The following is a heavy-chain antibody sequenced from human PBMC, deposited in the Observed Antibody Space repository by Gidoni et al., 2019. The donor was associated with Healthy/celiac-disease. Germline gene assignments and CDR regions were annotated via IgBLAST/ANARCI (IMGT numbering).Heavy chain of an antibody. CDR1: GFTFSSYA. Sequence: QVQLVESGGGVVQPGRYLRLSCAASGFTFSSYAMHWVRQAPGKGLEWVAVISYDGSNKYYADSVKGRFTISRDNSKNTLYLQMNSLRAEDTAVYYCARPGAGYAFDIWGQGTMVTVSS. D-gene: IGHD3-10*01. CDR3: ARPGAGYAFDI. CDR2: ISYDGSNK. J-gene: IGHJ3*02. V-gene: IGHV3-30*04.